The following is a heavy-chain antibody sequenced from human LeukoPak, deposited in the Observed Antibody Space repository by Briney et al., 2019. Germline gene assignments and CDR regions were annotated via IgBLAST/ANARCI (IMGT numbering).Heavy chain of an antibody. CDR1: GFTFTSDA. V-gene: IGHV3-23*01. CDR3: ATRYCSGGDCYSWFDP. Sequence: PGGSLRLSRVASGFTFTSDAMNWVRQAPGKGLEWVSSTVSRGTTQYADSVKGRFTVSRDTSKNTLYLQMNSLRSEDTAVYYCATRYCSGGDCYSWFDPWGQGTLVTVSS. D-gene: IGHD2-15*01. J-gene: IGHJ5*02. CDR2: TVSRGTT.